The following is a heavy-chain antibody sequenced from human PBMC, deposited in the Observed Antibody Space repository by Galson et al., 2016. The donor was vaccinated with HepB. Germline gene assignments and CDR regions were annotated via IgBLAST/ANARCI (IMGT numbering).Heavy chain of an antibody. J-gene: IGHJ6*03. Sequence: SVKVSCKASGYAFTGYGVSWVRQAPGQGLEWMGWISAYNGKTNYAQKLQDRVTMTTDTSTSTAYLELTSLTSDDTAVYYCARQQREWEGNYYSHYYMDVWGKGTTVTVSS. CDR3: ARQQREWEGNYYSHYYMDV. D-gene: IGHD6-25*01. V-gene: IGHV1-18*04. CDR1: GYAFTGYG. CDR2: ISAYNGKT.